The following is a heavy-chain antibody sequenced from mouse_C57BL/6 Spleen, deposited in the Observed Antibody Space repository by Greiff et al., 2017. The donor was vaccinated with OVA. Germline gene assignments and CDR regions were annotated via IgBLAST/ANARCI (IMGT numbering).Heavy chain of an antibody. V-gene: IGHV5-17*01. CDR2: ISSGSSTI. Sequence: EVNVVESGGGLVKPGGSLKLSCAASGFTFSDYGMHWVRQAPEKGLEWVAYISSGSSTIYSADTVKGRFTISSANAKNTLFLQMTSLMSEVTAFYYCAMPGYCSSYWYFDVWGTGTTVTVSS. J-gene: IGHJ1*03. CDR3: AMPGYCSSYWYFDV. D-gene: IGHD1-1*01. CDR1: GFTFSDYG.